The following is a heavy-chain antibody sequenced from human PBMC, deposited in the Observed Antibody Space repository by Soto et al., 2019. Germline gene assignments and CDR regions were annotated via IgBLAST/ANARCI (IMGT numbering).Heavy chain of an antibody. CDR1: NDSINSYY. Sequence: SETLSLTCTVSNDSINSYYWSWIRQPPGKGLEWIGYSYFSGGTDYNPSLKGRVAISVDRSRNQFSLKLTSVTAADTAVYYCVRELSRGWFDPWGQGTLVTVSS. J-gene: IGHJ5*02. CDR3: VRELSRGWFDP. V-gene: IGHV4-59*01. D-gene: IGHD3-16*01. CDR2: SYFSGGT.